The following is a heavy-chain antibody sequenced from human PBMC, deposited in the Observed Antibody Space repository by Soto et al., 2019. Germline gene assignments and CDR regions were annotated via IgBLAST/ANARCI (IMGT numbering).Heavy chain of an antibody. J-gene: IGHJ6*02. CDR2: INPNSGGT. D-gene: IGHD3-10*01. V-gene: IGHV1-2*02. CDR1: GYTFTGAY. CDR3: ARDFTTRSYGVDD. Sequence: ASVKVSCKASGYTFTGAYIHWARQAPGQGLEWMGCINPNSGGTEFAQKFQGRVTVTRDTSITTVYMEMNRLRSDDTGVYYCARDFTTRSYGVDDWGHGTEVTVYS.